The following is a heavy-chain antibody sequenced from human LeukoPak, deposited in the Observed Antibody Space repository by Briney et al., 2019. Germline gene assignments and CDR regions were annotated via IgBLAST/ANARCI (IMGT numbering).Heavy chain of an antibody. CDR3: AKDPPDY. Sequence: GRSLRLSCAASGFTFSSYAMSWVRQAPAKGLEWVSAISIPVGSPSSTAPAKVRFTITRDNSKNTLYLQMNSLSAEDTAVYYCAKDPPDYWGQGTLVTVAS. CDR1: GFTFSSYA. V-gene: IGHV3-23*01. CDR2: ISIPVGSP. J-gene: IGHJ4*02.